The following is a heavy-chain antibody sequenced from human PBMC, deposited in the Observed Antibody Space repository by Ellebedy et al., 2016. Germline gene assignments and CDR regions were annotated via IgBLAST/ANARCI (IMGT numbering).Heavy chain of an antibody. V-gene: IGHV1-2*02. D-gene: IGHD4-23*01. J-gene: IGHJ4*02. CDR3: ARASRRYYGGEPWY. CDR2: INPNRGDT. CDR1: GYTFTGFH. Sequence: ASVKVSCXASGYTFTGFHMHWVRQAPGQGLEWMGWINPNRGDTNYAQKFQGRVTMTRDTSISTAYMELSRLRSDDTAVYYCARASRRYYGGEPWYWGQGTLVTVSS.